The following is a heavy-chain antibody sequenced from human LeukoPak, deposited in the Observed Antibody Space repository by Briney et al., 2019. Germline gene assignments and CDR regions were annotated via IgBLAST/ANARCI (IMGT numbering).Heavy chain of an antibody. CDR2: IRSKPYGGTT. V-gene: IGHV3-49*03. D-gene: IGHD6-13*01. J-gene: IGHJ4*02. CDR3: TRDQAVAAPYYFDY. Sequence: GGSLRLSCTASGFTFGGYAMSWFRQAPGKGLEWVGFIRSKPYGGTTEYAASVKGRFTISRDDSKSIAYLQMNSLKTEDTAVYYCTRDQAVAAPYYFDYWGQGTLVTVSS. CDR1: GFTFGGYA.